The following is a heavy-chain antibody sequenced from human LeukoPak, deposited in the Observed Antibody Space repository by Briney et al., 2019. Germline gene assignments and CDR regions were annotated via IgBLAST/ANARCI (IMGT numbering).Heavy chain of an antibody. Sequence: SVKVSCKASGGTFSSYAISWVRQSPGQGLEWMGRIIPIFGTANYAQKFQGRVTITTDESTSTAYMELSSLRSEDTAVYYCARTGNGEYFQHWGQGTLVTVSS. CDR3: ARTGNGEYFQH. CDR1: GGTFSSYA. J-gene: IGHJ1*01. V-gene: IGHV1-69*05. D-gene: IGHD1-14*01. CDR2: IIPIFGTA.